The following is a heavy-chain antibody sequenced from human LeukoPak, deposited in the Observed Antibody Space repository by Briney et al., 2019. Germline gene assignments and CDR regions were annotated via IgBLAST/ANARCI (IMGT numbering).Heavy chain of an antibody. D-gene: IGHD2-2*01. Sequence: SQTLSLTCAVSGGSISGGGYSWSWIRQPPGKGLEWIGYIYHSGSTYYNPSLKSRVTISVDRSKNQFSLKLSSVTAADTAVYYCARGPYYCSSTSCPPGGFDPWGQGTLVTVSS. J-gene: IGHJ5*02. CDR3: ARGPYYCSSTSCPPGGFDP. V-gene: IGHV4-30-2*01. CDR2: IYHSGST. CDR1: GGSISGGGYS.